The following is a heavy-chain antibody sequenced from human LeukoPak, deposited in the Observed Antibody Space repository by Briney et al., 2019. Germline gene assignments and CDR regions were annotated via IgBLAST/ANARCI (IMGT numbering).Heavy chain of an antibody. Sequence: GGSLRLSCAASGFTFSSYSMNWVRQAPGKGLEWVSSISSSSSYIYYADSVKGRFTISRDNSKNTLYLRMNSLRAEDTAIYYCTRIGYSSSWSGDYWGQGTLVTVSS. CDR2: ISSSSSYI. CDR1: GFTFSSYS. J-gene: IGHJ4*02. CDR3: TRIGYSSSWSGDY. V-gene: IGHV3-21*01. D-gene: IGHD6-13*01.